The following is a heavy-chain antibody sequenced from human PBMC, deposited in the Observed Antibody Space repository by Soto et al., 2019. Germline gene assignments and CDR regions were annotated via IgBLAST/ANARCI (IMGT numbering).Heavy chain of an antibody. CDR3: ARWDPIMALDY. Sequence: QEQLVQSGAEVKKPGASVKVSCKASGYTFTDYYIYWVRQAPGQGLEWVGWINPNSGGTNYAQKFQGWVTMTRDTSISTAYMEVNRLKSDDTAVYYCARWDPIMALDYWGQGALVTVSS. D-gene: IGHD1-26*01. V-gene: IGHV1-2*04. CDR2: INPNSGGT. CDR1: GYTFTDYY. J-gene: IGHJ4*02.